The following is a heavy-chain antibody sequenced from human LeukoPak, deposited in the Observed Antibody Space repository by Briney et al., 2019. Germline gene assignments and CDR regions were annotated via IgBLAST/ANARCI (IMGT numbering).Heavy chain of an antibody. J-gene: IGHJ4*02. Sequence: AGRSLRLSCAASGFTFSSYAMHWVRQAPGKGLEWVAVISYDGSNKYYADSVKGRFTISRDNSKNTLYLQMNSPRAEDTAVYYCARDILPKYCSGGSCYSGADYWGQGTLVTVSS. D-gene: IGHD2-15*01. CDR2: ISYDGSNK. CDR1: GFTFSSYA. CDR3: ARDILPKYCSGGSCYSGADY. V-gene: IGHV3-30-3*01.